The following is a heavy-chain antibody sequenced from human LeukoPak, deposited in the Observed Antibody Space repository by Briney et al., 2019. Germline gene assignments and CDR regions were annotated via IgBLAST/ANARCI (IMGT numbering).Heavy chain of an antibody. CDR1: GYTFTSYG. CDR3: ARYTIFGVVTLYYYYYGMDV. J-gene: IGHJ6*02. Sequence: GASVKVSCKASGYTFTSYGISWVRQAPGPGLEWMGWISAYNGNTNYAQKLQGRVTMTRNTSISTAYMELSSLRSEDTAVYYCARYTIFGVVTLYYYYYGMDVWGQGTTVTVSS. D-gene: IGHD3-3*01. CDR2: ISAYNGNT. V-gene: IGHV1-18*01.